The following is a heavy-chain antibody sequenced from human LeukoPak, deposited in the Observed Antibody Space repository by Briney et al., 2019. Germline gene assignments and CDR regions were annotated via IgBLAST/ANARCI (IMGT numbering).Heavy chain of an antibody. Sequence: SETPSLTCSVSGGSVTSGSYYWSWIRQPAGKGLEWIGRISTSGSTNYNPSLKSRVTMSLDTSKNQFSLKLNSLTAADTAVYYCARGAALVIDYWGQGALVTVSS. CDR3: ARGAALVIDY. CDR2: ISTSGST. V-gene: IGHV4-61*02. J-gene: IGHJ4*02. D-gene: IGHD2-15*01. CDR1: GGSVTSGSYY.